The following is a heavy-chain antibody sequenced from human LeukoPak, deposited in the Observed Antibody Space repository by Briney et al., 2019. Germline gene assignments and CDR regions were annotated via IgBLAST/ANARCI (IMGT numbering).Heavy chain of an antibody. CDR3: ARVLGGQLLSSFDY. CDR2: INTNTGNP. J-gene: IGHJ4*02. V-gene: IGHV7-4-1*02. Sequence: ASVKVSCKASGYTFTSHAMNWVRQAPGQGLEWMGWINTNTGNPTYVQGFTGRFVFSLDTSVSTAYLQISSLKAEDTAVYYCARVLGGQLLSSFDYWGQGTLVTVSS. CDR1: GYTFTSHA. D-gene: IGHD2-2*01.